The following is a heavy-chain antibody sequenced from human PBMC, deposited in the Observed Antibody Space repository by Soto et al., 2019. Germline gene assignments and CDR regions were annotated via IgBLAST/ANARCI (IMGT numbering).Heavy chain of an antibody. CDR3: ARHITMDPLLVY. Sequence: EVQLVESGGGLIQPGGSLRLSCAASGFTVSSNYMSWVRQAPGKGLEWVSVIYSGGSTYYADSVKGRFTISRDNSKNTLYLQMNRLRAEDTAVYYCARHITMDPLLVYWGKGTLVTVSS. V-gene: IGHV3-53*01. J-gene: IGHJ4*02. CDR1: GFTVSSNY. D-gene: IGHD3-10*01. CDR2: IYSGGST.